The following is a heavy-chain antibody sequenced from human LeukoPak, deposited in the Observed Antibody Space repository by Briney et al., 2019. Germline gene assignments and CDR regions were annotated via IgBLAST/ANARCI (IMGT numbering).Heavy chain of an antibody. CDR3: ARDGSSTELDY. CDR1: GFTFSGYG. D-gene: IGHD4-11*01. V-gene: IGHV3-33*01. Sequence: GGSLRLSCAASGFTFSGYGMHWVRQAPGKGLEWVAVIWYDGSNKYYADSVKGRFTISRDNSKNTLYLEMNNLRAEDRAIYYCARDGSSTELDYWGLGTLLTVSS. CDR2: IWYDGSNK. J-gene: IGHJ4*02.